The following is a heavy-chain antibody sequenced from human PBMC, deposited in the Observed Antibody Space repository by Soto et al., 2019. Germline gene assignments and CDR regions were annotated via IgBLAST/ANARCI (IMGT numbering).Heavy chain of an antibody. CDR2: VSSDGSST. Sequence: EVQLVESGGGLVQPGGSLRLYCAASGFTFSNYWMHWVRQIPGKGLVWVSHVSSDGSSTTYADSVKGRFTISRDNAKNTLYLQMSSLRVEDTAVYYCASRILANWYYDLWGRGTLVTVSS. J-gene: IGHJ2*01. CDR3: ASRILANWYYDL. D-gene: IGHD1-20*01. CDR1: GFTFSNYW. V-gene: IGHV3-74*01.